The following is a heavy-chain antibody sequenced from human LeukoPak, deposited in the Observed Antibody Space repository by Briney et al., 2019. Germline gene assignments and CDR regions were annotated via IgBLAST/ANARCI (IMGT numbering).Heavy chain of an antibody. D-gene: IGHD3-16*01. J-gene: IGHJ3*01. Sequence: PGGSLRLSCAASGFTFSSYSMNWVRQAPGKRLEWVSSISSSSSYRYYADSVKGRFTISRDNANDSLYLQMNSLRAEDTAVCYCARDMKLQAFDVWGQGTMVTVSS. CDR1: GFTFSSYS. V-gene: IGHV3-21*01. CDR2: ISSSSSYR. CDR3: ARDMKLQAFDV.